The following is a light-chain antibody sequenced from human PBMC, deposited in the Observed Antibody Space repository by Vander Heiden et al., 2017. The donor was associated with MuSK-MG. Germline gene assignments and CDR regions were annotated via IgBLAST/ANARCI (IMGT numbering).Light chain of an antibody. J-gene: IGLJ2*01. V-gene: IGLV3-19*01. CDR1: SLRSYY. CDR2: GKN. Sequence: SSELTQDPAVSVALGQTVRITCQGDSLRSYYASWYQQKPGQAPVLVIYGKNNRPSGIPDRFSGSSSGNTASLTITGAQAEDEADDYCNSRDSSGNHNVVFGGGTKLTVL. CDR3: NSRDSSGNHNVV.